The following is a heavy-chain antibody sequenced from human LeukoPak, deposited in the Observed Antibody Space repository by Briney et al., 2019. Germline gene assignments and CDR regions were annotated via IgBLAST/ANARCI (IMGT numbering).Heavy chain of an antibody. J-gene: IGHJ4*02. V-gene: IGHV3-21*01. CDR2: ISPSSTYI. D-gene: IGHD3-10*01. CDR1: GFTFSDYT. Sequence: GGSLRLSCAASGFTFSDYTMSWVRQAPGKGRGWVSSISPSSTYIYYADSLKGRITISRDNAKNSLYLQMNSLRAEDTAVYYCVRHRSASDYWGQGALVTVSS. CDR3: VRHRSASDY.